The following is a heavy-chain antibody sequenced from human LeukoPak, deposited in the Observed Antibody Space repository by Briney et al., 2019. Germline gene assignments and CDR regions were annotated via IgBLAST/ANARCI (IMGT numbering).Heavy chain of an antibody. D-gene: IGHD4-11*01. Sequence: GGSLRLSCAASGFTFNRYVMSWVRQAPGKGLEWVSSIYGSGGSAYSADSVKGRFTISRDNSKNTLFLQMNSLRVEDTAIYYCAKDLYSNYGPADYWGQGNLVTVSS. CDR1: GFTFNRYV. CDR3: AKDLYSNYGPADY. J-gene: IGHJ4*02. CDR2: IYGSGGSA. V-gene: IGHV3-23*01.